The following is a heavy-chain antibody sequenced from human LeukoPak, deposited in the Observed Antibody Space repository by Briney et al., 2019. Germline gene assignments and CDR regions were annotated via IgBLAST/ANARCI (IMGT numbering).Heavy chain of an antibody. CDR1: GFIFSTYW. J-gene: IGHJ4*02. V-gene: IGHV3-7*01. CDR2: IKQDGTEK. D-gene: IGHD3-3*01. CDR3: ARDNEFWSGYHAYFDY. Sequence: GGSLRLSCAASGFIFSTYWMSWVRQAPGKGLEWVANIKQDGTEKDYVDSVKGRFTISRENAKNSLYLQMNSLRAEDTAVYYCARDNEFWSGYHAYFDYWGQGTLVTVSS.